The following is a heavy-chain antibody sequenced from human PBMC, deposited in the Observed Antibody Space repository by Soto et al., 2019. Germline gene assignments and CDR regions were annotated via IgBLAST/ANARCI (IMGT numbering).Heavy chain of an antibody. CDR3: AKAAGIAAPATNWFDP. D-gene: IGHD6-13*01. J-gene: IGHJ5*02. Sequence: GGSLRLSCAASGFTFSSYSMNWVRQAPGKGLEWVSYISSSSNKYYADSVKGRFTISRDNSKNTLYLQMNSLRAEDTAVYYCAKAAGIAAPATNWFDPWGQGTLVTVSS. V-gene: IGHV3-48*01. CDR2: ISSSSNK. CDR1: GFTFSSYS.